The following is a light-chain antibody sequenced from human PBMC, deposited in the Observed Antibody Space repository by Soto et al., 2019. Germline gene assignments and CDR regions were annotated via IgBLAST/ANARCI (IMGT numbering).Light chain of an antibody. CDR2: DAS. CDR3: QQYNNWPLT. J-gene: IGKJ4*01. Sequence: ETVMTQSAASLSWSRWDRSTLSCSASQSVSYNLAWYQQKPGQAPRLLIYDASTRATGIPARFSGSASGTEFTLTISSLLSEDFAVYYCQQYNNWPLTFGGGTKVDIK. CDR1: QSVSYN. V-gene: IGKV3D-15*01.